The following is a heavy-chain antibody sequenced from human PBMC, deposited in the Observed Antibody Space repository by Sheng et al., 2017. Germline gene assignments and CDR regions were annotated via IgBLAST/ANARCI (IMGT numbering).Heavy chain of an antibody. J-gene: IGHJ4*02. D-gene: IGHD3-10*01. CDR3: GSDIHRSLDY. Sequence: ESGGGVVQPGKSLSLSCAASGLTFSGYAMRWVRQAPGKGLEWVAAISHDGNAKFYADSVKGRFTISRDFSKSTLSLQMNSLRPEDTAVYYCGSDIHRSLDYWGQGTLVSVSS. CDR2: ISHDGNAK. V-gene: IGHV3-30*04. CDR1: GLTFSGYA.